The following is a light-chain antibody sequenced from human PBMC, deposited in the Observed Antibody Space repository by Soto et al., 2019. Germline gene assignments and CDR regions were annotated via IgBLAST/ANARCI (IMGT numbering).Light chain of an antibody. V-gene: IGKV3-11*01. J-gene: IGKJ5*01. CDR1: QSVKTF. CDR3: QQRSNWPPKIT. CDR2: DAS. Sequence: EIVLTQSPATLSLSPGPRATLSCRARQSVKTFLVWYQHSPGQAPRLLIYDASNRATGIPARFSGSGSGTDFTLTISSLEPEDFAVYYCQQRSNWPPKITFGQGTRLEIK.